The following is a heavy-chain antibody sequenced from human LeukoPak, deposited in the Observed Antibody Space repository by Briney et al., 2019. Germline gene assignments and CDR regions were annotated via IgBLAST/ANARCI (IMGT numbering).Heavy chain of an antibody. CDR2: INAGNGNT. CDR1: GYTFTGYY. V-gene: IGHV1-3*01. J-gene: IGHJ4*02. Sequence: SVKVSCKASGYTFTGYYMHWVRQAPGQGLEWMGWINAGNGNTKYSQKFQGRVTITRDTSASTAYMELSSLRSEDTAVYYCARDHNIVAPFDYWGQRTLVTVSS. CDR3: ARDHNIVAPFDY. D-gene: IGHD5-12*01.